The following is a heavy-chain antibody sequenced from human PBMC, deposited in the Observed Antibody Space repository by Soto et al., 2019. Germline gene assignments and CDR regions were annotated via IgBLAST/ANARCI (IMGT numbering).Heavy chain of an antibody. CDR1: GGSISSYY. V-gene: IGHV4-59*01. D-gene: IGHD3-22*01. Sequence: SETLSLTCTVSGGSISSYYWSWIRQPPGKGLEWIGYIYYSGSTNYNPSLKSRVTISVDTSKNQFSLKLSSVTAADTAVYYCAREYYYDSSGYYSFDPWGQGTLVTVSS. CDR3: AREYYYDSSGYYSFDP. J-gene: IGHJ5*02. CDR2: IYYSGST.